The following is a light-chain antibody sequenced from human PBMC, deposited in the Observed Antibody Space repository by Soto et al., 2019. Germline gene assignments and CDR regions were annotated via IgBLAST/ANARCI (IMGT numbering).Light chain of an antibody. Sequence: EIVMTQSPATLSVSPGERATLSCRASQSVSSNLAWYQQKPGQAPRLLIYGASTRATGIPARFSGSGYGTEFTLTISSLQSEDFAVYYCQQYSNWPYTFGQGTNLEIK. CDR2: GAS. J-gene: IGKJ2*01. V-gene: IGKV3-15*01. CDR3: QQYSNWPYT. CDR1: QSVSSN.